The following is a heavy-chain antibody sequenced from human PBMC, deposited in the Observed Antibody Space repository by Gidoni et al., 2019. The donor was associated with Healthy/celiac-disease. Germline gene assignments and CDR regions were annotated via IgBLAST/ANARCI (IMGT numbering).Heavy chain of an antibody. CDR1: GGSFSGYY. Sequence: QVQLQQWGAGLLKPSETLSLTCAVYGGSFSGYYWSWIRQPPGKGLEWIGEINHSGSTNYNPSLKSRVTISVDTSKNQFSLKLSSVTAADTAVYFCARETYYDSSGEDDAFDIWGQGTMVTVSS. J-gene: IGHJ3*02. CDR3: ARETYYDSSGEDDAFDI. V-gene: IGHV4-34*01. D-gene: IGHD3-22*01. CDR2: INHSGST.